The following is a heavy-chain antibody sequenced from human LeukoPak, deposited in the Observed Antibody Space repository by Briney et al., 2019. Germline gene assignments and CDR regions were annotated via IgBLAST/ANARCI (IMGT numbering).Heavy chain of an antibody. CDR2: ISYDGSNE. D-gene: IGHD3-10*01. J-gene: IGHJ4*02. Sequence: GGSLRLSCAASGFTFSSYVMHWVRQAPGKGLEWVAIISYDGSNEYYADSVKGRFTISRDNAKNSLYLQMNSLRAEDTALHYCAKDGYPGSSLYDYWGQGTLVTVSS. V-gene: IGHV3-30*04. CDR1: GFTFSSYV. CDR3: AKDGYPGSSLYDY.